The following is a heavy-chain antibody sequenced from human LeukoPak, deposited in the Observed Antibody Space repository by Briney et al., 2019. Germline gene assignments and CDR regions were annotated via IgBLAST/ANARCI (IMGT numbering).Heavy chain of an antibody. Sequence: SETLSLTCTVSGYSISSGYYWGWIRQPPGKGLEWIGSIYHSGSTYYNPSLKSRVTISVDTSKNQFSLKLSSVTAADTAVYYCARSIAVAGHAFDIWGQGTMVTVSS. CDR2: IYHSGST. V-gene: IGHV4-38-2*02. J-gene: IGHJ3*02. D-gene: IGHD6-19*01. CDR3: ARSIAVAGHAFDI. CDR1: GYSISSGYY.